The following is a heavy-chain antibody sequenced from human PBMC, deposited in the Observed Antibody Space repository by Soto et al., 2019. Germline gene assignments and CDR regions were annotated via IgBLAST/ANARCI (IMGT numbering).Heavy chain of an antibody. CDR2: IYYSGST. CDR3: ARVGVEDGGTASRYYGMDV. V-gene: IGHV4-59*01. D-gene: IGHD2-15*01. J-gene: IGHJ6*02. Sequence: QVQLQESGPGLVKPSETLSLTCTVSGGSISSYYWSWIRQPPGKGLEWIGYIYYSGSTNYNPSLKRGVAISVDTSKNQFSLKRSSVTAADTAVYYCARVGVEDGGTASRYYGMDVWGQGTTVTVSS. CDR1: GGSISSYY.